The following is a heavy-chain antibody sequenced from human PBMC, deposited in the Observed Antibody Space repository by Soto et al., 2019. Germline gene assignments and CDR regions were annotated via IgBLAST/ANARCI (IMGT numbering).Heavy chain of an antibody. CDR2: IPQEGVDG. CDR3: DRDHLILPAHDFFYGSDV. Sequence: GGSLRLSCEVSGFVFSMYSMSWVRQTPGKGLEWVAKIPQEGVDGHYADSVKGRFTISRDNGKNSLYLQMNNLRAEDTAVYYCDRDHLILPAHDFFYGSDVCGRGATVTVSS. D-gene: IGHD2-21*02. J-gene: IGHJ6*02. V-gene: IGHV3-7*03. CDR1: GFVFSMYS.